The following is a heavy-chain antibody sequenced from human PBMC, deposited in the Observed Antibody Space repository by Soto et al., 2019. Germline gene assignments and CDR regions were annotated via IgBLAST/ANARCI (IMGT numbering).Heavy chain of an antibody. CDR2: IRAYNVNT. CDR1: GYTFTSYG. CDR3: ARDFSEYPRLFDP. V-gene: IGHV1-18*01. J-gene: IGHJ5*02. Sequence: QVQLVQSGAEVKKPGASVKVSCKASGYTFTSYGISWVRQAPGQGLEWMGWIRAYNVNTNHEQRLQGRDTMTTDASTSTAYVELGSLRSGDTAVYYCARDFSEYPRLFDPRGQGSLVTVSS.